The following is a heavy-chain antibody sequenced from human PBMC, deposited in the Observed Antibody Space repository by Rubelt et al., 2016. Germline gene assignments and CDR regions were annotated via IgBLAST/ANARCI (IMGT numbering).Heavy chain of an antibody. CDR1: GFTFSSYA. J-gene: IGHJ6*02. V-gene: IGHV3-7*01. CDR2: INQDGSEK. Sequence: VQLVESGGGVVQPGRSLRLSCAASGFTFSSYAMHWIRRAPGEGLECVATINQDGSEKYYVDSVRGRFTLSRDNAKNSLYLQMNSLRVDETGSYYCASRYHYGMDVWGQGTTVSVSS. D-gene: IGHD3-16*02. CDR3: ASRYHYGMDV.